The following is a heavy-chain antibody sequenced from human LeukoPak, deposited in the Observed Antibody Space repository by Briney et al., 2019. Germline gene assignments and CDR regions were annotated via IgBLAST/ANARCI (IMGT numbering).Heavy chain of an antibody. V-gene: IGHV3-49*03. Sequence: LRLSCTASEFTSGDHAMSWLRQAPGKGLECVGFIRSRAYGRTTEYDPAVKGRFLISRDDSKSIAYLHMNSLKTEDTAVYYCARGPIQQWLYNGMDVWAQGTTVSVSS. D-gene: IGHD5-18*01. CDR1: EFTSGDHA. J-gene: IGHJ6*02. CDR3: ARGPIQQWLYNGMDV. CDR2: IRSRAYGRTT.